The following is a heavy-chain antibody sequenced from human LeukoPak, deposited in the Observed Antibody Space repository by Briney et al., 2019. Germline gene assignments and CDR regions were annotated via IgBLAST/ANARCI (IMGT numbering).Heavy chain of an antibody. Sequence: GGSLRLSCAASGFTFSNYWMSWVRQAPGKGLEWVSSISSSSSYIYYADSVKGRFTISRDNAKNSLYLQMNSLRAEDTAVYYCAREIGYSYGRHFDYWGQGTLVTVSS. J-gene: IGHJ4*02. D-gene: IGHD5-18*01. CDR3: AREIGYSYGRHFDY. CDR1: GFTFSNYW. V-gene: IGHV3-21*01. CDR2: ISSSSSYI.